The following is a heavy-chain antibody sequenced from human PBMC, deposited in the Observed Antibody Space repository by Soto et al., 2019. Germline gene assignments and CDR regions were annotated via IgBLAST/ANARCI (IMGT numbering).Heavy chain of an antibody. D-gene: IGHD4-17*01. CDR3: ARGDGDFDPLDY. CDR2: VAYDGINK. CDR1: GFTFNSYG. J-gene: IGHJ4*02. V-gene: IGHV3-30*03. Sequence: VRLVESGGGVVRPGRSLRLTCAASGFTFNSYGMHWVRQAPGKGLEWVAVVAYDGINKHYGDSVKGRFTISRDNSQNTVYLQMDSLKSDDTAVYYCARGDGDFDPLDYWGQGTLFTVSS.